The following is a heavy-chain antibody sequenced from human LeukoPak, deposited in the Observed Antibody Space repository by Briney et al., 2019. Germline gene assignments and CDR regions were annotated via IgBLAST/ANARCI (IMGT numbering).Heavy chain of an antibody. CDR3: ARGKERWFGEFDHAGFDP. Sequence: PGGSLRLSCAASGFTFSSYSMNWVRQAPGKGLEWVSYISSSSGLIYYADSVKGRFTISRDNAKNSLYLQMNSLRAEDTAVYYCARGKERWFGEFDHAGFDPWGQGTLVTVSS. J-gene: IGHJ5*02. CDR1: GFTFSSYS. CDR2: ISSSSGLI. V-gene: IGHV3-48*01. D-gene: IGHD3-10*01.